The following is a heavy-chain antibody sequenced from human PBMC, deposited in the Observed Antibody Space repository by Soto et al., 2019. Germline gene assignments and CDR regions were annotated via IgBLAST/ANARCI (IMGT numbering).Heavy chain of an antibody. CDR2: IYYSGST. J-gene: IGHJ4*02. V-gene: IGHV4-59*01. CDR3: ARGVDRQWADY. CDR1: GGSLNAYF. Sequence: SETLSLTCTVSGGSLNAYFWTWIRQPPGKGLEWIGYIYYSGSTNYNPSLKSRVSISLHTSKNQFSLKLSSVTAADTAVYYCARGVDRQWADYWGQGTLVTVSS. D-gene: IGHD6-19*01.